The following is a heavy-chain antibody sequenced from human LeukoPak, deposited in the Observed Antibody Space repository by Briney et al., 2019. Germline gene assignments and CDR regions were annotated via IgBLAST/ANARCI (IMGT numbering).Heavy chain of an antibody. V-gene: IGHV3-30*02. Sequence: GGSLRLSCAASGFTLSRSAMHWVRQGPGKGLEWVAYIAHHGNNKYYADSVKGRFTISRDNSKGTLFLQMNSLRVDDTAVYYCAKDGSWSCTDWGQGTLVRVSS. CDR2: IAHHGNNK. CDR1: GFTLSRSA. CDR3: AKDGSWSCTD. J-gene: IGHJ4*02. D-gene: IGHD2-8*02.